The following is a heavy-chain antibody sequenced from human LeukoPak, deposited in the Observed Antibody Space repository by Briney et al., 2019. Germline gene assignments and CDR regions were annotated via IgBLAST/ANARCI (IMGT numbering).Heavy chain of an antibody. V-gene: IGHV1-24*01. J-gene: IGHJ3*02. D-gene: IGHD3-10*01. Sequence: ASVKVSCKVSGYTLTELSMHWVRQAPGKGLEWMGGFDPEDGETIYAQKFQGRVTMTEDTSTDTAYMELSSLRSEDTAVYYCATEKSASYGSGIIDAFDIWGQGTMVTVSS. CDR2: FDPEDGET. CDR3: ATEKSASYGSGIIDAFDI. CDR1: GYTLTELS.